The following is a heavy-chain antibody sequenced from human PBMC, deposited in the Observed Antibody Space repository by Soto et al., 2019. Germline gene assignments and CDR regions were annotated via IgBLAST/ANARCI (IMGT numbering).Heavy chain of an antibody. J-gene: IGHJ6*02. CDR2: VFSSGST. D-gene: IGHD3-3*02. CDR1: CGAISSYY. V-gene: IGHV4-4*07. Sequence: SETLSLTCSVPCGAISSYYWSWVRQPAGKGLEWIGRVFSSGSTNYNASLKSRVTMSIDTSKNEVSLTLRSVTAADTAVYYCARVAFSYFGMDVWGPGTTVTVSS. CDR3: ARVAFSYFGMDV.